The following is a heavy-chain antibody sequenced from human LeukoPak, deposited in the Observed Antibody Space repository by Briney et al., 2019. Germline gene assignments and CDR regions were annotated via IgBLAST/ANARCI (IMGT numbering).Heavy chain of an antibody. CDR3: ARRGPTPYYYYMDV. D-gene: IGHD2-15*01. V-gene: IGHV1-18*01. CDR1: GYTFMHYG. J-gene: IGHJ6*03. Sequence: ASVKVSCKASGYTFMHYGIHWVRQAPGQGLEWLGWISANNGDTNYAQKLQGRVTMTTDTYTSTAYMELRSLTSDDTAVYYCARRGPTPYYYYMDVWGNGTTVTVSS. CDR2: ISANNGDT.